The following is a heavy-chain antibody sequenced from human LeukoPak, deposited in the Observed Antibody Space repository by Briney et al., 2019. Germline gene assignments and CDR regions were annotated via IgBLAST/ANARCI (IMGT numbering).Heavy chain of an antibody. D-gene: IGHD2-2*02. CDR1: GGSFSGYY. CDR2: INHSGST. CDR3: AGSYCSSTSCYTGAWFDP. Sequence: SETLSLTCAVYGGSFSGYYWSWIRQPPGKGLEWIGEINHSGSTNYNPSLKSRVTISVDTSKNQFSLKLSSVTAADTAVYYCAGSYCSSTSCYTGAWFDPGAREPWSPSPQ. J-gene: IGHJ5*02. V-gene: IGHV4-34*01.